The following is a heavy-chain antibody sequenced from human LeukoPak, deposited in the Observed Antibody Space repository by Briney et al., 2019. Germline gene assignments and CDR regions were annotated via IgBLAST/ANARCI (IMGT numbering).Heavy chain of an antibody. CDR2: INHSGST. V-gene: IGHV4-34*01. CDR3: ARDPPGGFDP. D-gene: IGHD7-27*01. Sequence: SETLSLTCAVYGGSFSGYYWSWIRQPPGKGLEWIGEINHSGSTNYNPSLKSRVTISVDTSKNQFSLKLSSVTAADAAVYYCARDPPGGFDPWGQGTLVTVSS. J-gene: IGHJ5*02. CDR1: GGSFSGYY.